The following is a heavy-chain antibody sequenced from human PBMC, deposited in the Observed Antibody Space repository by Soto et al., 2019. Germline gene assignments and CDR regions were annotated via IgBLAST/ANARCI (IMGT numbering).Heavy chain of an antibody. D-gene: IGHD2-2*01. V-gene: IGHV1-18*01. CDR3: ATDVAPAAIRLPVDY. CDR2: ISAYNGDT. CDR1: GYPFISYG. Sequence: QVQLVQSGAELRKPGASVKVSCKASGYPFISYGFSWVRQAPGQGLEWLGWISAYNGDTKYEQKVQGRITMTTDTSTSTAHMWLRSLKSDGTAEYYCATDVAPAAIRLPVDYWGQGTRAPVSS. J-gene: IGHJ4*02.